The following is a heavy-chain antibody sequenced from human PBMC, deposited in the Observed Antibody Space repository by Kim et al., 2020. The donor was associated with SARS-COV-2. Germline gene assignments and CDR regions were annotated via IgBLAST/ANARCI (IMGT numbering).Heavy chain of an antibody. Sequence: KAIYSQKFQGRVTLTRDTSASTGYMELSSLRSEDTAVYFCARGTALAIDYWGQGTLVTVSS. CDR3: ARGTALAIDY. D-gene: IGHD6-19*01. J-gene: IGHJ4*02. V-gene: IGHV1-3*01. CDR2: KA.